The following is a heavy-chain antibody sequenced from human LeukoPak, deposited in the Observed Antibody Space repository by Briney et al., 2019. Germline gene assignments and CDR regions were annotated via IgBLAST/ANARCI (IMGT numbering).Heavy chain of an antibody. CDR2: IYYSGST. V-gene: IGHV4-59*08. CDR1: GGSISSHY. D-gene: IGHD3-22*01. Sequence: SETLSLTCTVSGGSISSHYWSWIRQPPGKGLEWIGYIYYSGSTNYNPSLKSRVTISVDTSKNQFSLKLSSVTAADTAVYYCARRKDDSSGYYPTHWFDPWGQGTLVTVSS. CDR3: ARRKDDSSGYYPTHWFDP. J-gene: IGHJ5*02.